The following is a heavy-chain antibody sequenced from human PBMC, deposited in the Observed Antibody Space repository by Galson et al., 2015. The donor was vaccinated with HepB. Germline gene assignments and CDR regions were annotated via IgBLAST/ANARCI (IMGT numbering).Heavy chain of an antibody. J-gene: IGHJ6*02. CDR3: ARVGISPYYYYGMNV. D-gene: IGHD3-10*01. V-gene: IGHV3-48*01. Sequence: SLRLSCAASGFTFSSYSMNWVRQAPGEGLEWVSYISSSSSTIQYADSVKGRFTISRDNAKNSLYLQMNSLRAEDTAVYYCARVGISPYYYYGMNVWGQGTTVTVSS. CDR2: ISSSSSTI. CDR1: GFTFSSYS.